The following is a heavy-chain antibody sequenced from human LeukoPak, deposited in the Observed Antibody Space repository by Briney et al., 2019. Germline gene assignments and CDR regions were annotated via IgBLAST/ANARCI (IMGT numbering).Heavy chain of an antibody. D-gene: IGHD6-13*01. CDR2: IYTSGST. CDR3: AREEVAAAGRALDP. Sequence: SETLSLICTVSGDSISSYFWSWIRQPAGKGLEWIGRIYTSGSTNYSPSLKSRVTMSVDTSKNQFSLKLNSVTAADTAVYYCAREEVAAAGRALDPWGQGTQVTVSS. CDR1: GDSISSYF. V-gene: IGHV4-4*07. J-gene: IGHJ5*02.